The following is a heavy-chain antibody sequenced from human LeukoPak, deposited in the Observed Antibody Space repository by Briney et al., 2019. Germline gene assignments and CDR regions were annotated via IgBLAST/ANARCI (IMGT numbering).Heavy chain of an antibody. CDR3: ATSIYSSTWYGVGYFDD. J-gene: IGHJ4*02. D-gene: IGHD6-13*01. CDR2: IYYSGST. Sequence: SETLSLTCTVSGGSISSSSYYWGWIRQPPGKGLERIGSIYYSGSTYYNPSLKSRVTISVDTSKNQFSLKLSSVTAADTAVYYCATSIYSSTWYGVGYFDDWGQGTLVTVSS. V-gene: IGHV4-39*01. CDR1: GGSISSSSYY.